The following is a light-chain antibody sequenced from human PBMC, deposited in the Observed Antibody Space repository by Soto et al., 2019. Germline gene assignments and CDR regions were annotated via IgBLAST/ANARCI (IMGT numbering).Light chain of an antibody. V-gene: IGKV3-20*01. Sequence: EIVLTQSPGTLSLSPVERATLSCLASQSVSSSYLGWYQQKHGQAPRLLIYGASSRATGIPDRFSGSGSGTDFTLTISRLEPEDFAVYYCQQYQSSPLTFGGGTKVDIK. CDR1: QSVSSSY. CDR3: QQYQSSPLT. CDR2: GAS. J-gene: IGKJ4*01.